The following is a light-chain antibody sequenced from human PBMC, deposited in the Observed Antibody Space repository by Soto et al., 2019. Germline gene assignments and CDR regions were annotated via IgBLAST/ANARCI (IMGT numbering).Light chain of an antibody. V-gene: IGKV3-20*01. Sequence: EIVLTQSPGTLSLSPGERATLSCRASQSVSSSYLAWYQQKTGQAPRLLIYGASSRATGIPDRFSGSGSGTDFTLTISRLDPEDFAVYYCQQYGSSPKTFGQGTKVEIK. J-gene: IGKJ1*01. CDR3: QQYGSSPKT. CDR2: GAS. CDR1: QSVSSSY.